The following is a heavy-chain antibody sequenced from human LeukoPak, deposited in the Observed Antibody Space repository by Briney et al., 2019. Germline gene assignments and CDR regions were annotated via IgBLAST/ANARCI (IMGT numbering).Heavy chain of an antibody. Sequence: ASVKVSCKASGYTFTSYYMHWVRQAPGQGLEWMGIINPSGGSTSYAQKFQGRVTMTRDTSTSTVYMELSSLRSEDTAVYYCARDQAGTYYYDSSGPGDWGQGTLVTVSS. J-gene: IGHJ4*02. CDR3: ARDQAGTYYYDSSGPGD. CDR2: INPSGGST. CDR1: GYTFTSYY. D-gene: IGHD3-22*01. V-gene: IGHV1-46*01.